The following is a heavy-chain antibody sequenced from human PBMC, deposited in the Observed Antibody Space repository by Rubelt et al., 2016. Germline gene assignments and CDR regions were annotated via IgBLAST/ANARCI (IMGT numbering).Heavy chain of an antibody. J-gene: IGHJ6*02. D-gene: IGHD3-10*01. Sequence: QLQLQESGPGLVKPSETLSLTCTVSGHSISSGYFWGWIRQSPGKGLEWIGYIYYSGSTYYNPSLKSRLTISVDTSKNQFSLRLISVTAADTAVYYGARRAANSLGFDYGMDVWGQGTTVTVSS. CDR3: ARRAANSLGFDYGMDV. V-gene: IGHV4-38-2*02. CDR1: GHSISSGYF. CDR2: IYYSGST.